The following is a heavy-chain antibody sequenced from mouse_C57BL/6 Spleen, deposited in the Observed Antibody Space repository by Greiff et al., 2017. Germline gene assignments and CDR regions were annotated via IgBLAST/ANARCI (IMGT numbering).Heavy chain of an antibody. Sequence: EVQLQQSGPGLVKPSQSLSLTCSVTGYSITSGYYWNWIRQFPGNKLEWMGYISYDGSQNYNPSLKNRISITRDTSKNQFFLKLNSVTTEDTATYYCARDSNHWYFDVWGTGTTVTVSS. V-gene: IGHV3-6*01. CDR3: ARDSNHWYFDV. D-gene: IGHD2-5*01. J-gene: IGHJ1*03. CDR2: ISYDGSQ. CDR1: GYSITSGYY.